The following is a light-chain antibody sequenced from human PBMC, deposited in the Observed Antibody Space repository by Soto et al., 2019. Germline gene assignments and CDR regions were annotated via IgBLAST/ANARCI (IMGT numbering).Light chain of an antibody. J-gene: IGKJ2*01. CDR3: MQALQTPYT. CDR1: QSLLHSNGYKY. Sequence: DIVMTQSPLSLPVTPGEPASISCRSSQSLLHSNGYKYLDWYLQKQGQSPQLLIYLGSNRASGVPDRISGSGSGTDFTLKISREEAEDVGVYYCMQALQTPYTFGQGTKLEIK. CDR2: LGS. V-gene: IGKV2-28*01.